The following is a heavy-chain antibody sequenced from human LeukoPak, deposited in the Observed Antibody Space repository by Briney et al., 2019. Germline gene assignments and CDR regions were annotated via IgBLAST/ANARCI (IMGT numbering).Heavy chain of an antibody. CDR2: IHPRSCYS. CDR3: ARVTSGMRYNWFDP. CDR1: GYTFTDYD. Sequence: ASVKVSCKTSGYTFTDYDVNWVRQAPGQGLEWMGYIHPRSCYSESAQRFQGRLSMTRDVSTDTAYMELSTLTSDDTAVYYCARVTSGMRYNWFDPWGQGTLIIVSS. D-gene: IGHD2-2*01. V-gene: IGHV1-8*01. J-gene: IGHJ5*02.